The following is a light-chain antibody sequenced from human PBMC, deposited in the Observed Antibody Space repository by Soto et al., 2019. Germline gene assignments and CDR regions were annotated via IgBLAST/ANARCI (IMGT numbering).Light chain of an antibody. CDR2: AAS. Sequence: DIQMTQSPSSLSASVGDRVTITCRASQSISSYLNWYQQKPGKAPKLLIYAASSLQSGVPSRFIGRGPGTDFTLTISSLQPEDFATYYCQQSYSTLEYTFGQGTKLEIK. CDR1: QSISSY. J-gene: IGKJ2*01. CDR3: QQSYSTLEYT. V-gene: IGKV1-39*01.